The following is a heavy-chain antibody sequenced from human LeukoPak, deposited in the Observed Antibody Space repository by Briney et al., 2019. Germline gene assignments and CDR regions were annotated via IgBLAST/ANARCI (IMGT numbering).Heavy chain of an antibody. CDR2: IKQDGSEK. J-gene: IGHJ4*02. D-gene: IGHD3-22*01. Sequence: GSLRLSCAASGFTFSSYWMSWVRQAPGKGLEWVANIKQDGSEKYYVDSVKGRFTISRDNAKNSLYLQMNSLRAEDTAVYYCEREEYYYDSSGYYGYWGQGTLVTVSS. V-gene: IGHV3-7*01. CDR1: GFTFSSYW. CDR3: EREEYYYDSSGYYGY.